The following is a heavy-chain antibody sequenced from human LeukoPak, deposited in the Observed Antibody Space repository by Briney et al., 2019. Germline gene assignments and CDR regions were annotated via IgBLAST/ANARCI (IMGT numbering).Heavy chain of an antibody. J-gene: IGHJ4*02. V-gene: IGHV4-34*01. Sequence: PSETLSLTCAVYGGSFSGYYWSWIRQPPGKGLECIGEINHSGSTNYNPSLKSRVTISVDTSKNQFSLKLSSVTAADTAVYYCARHAVPPFEMLLWFGEPREYFDYWGQGTLVTVSS. CDR2: INHSGST. CDR3: ARHAVPPFEMLLWFGEPREYFDY. D-gene: IGHD3-10*01. CDR1: GGSFSGYY.